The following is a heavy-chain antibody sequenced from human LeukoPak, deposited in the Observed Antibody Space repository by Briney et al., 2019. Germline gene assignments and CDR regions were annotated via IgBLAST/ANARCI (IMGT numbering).Heavy chain of an antibody. Sequence: SGTLSLTCTVSGGSFSTYYWSWIRQPPGKGLEWIGYFYYSGSTNYNPSLKSRVTISVDTSKNQFSLKLSSVTAADTAVYYCARYSSGYYYYYGMDVWGQGTTVTVSS. D-gene: IGHD3-22*01. CDR1: GGSFSTYY. V-gene: IGHV4-59*12. J-gene: IGHJ6*02. CDR2: FYYSGST. CDR3: ARYSSGYYYYYGMDV.